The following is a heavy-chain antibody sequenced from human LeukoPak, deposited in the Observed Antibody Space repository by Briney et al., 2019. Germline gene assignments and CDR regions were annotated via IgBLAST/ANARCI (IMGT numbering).Heavy chain of an antibody. Sequence: SVKVSCKASGGTFSSYAISWVRQAPGQGLEWMGGIIPIFGTANYAQKFQGRVTITTDESTSTAYMELSSLRSEDTAVYYCPRGYYDSSGYYPPAYWGQGTLVTVSS. V-gene: IGHV1-69*05. D-gene: IGHD3-22*01. CDR1: GGTFSSYA. CDR3: PRGYYDSSGYYPPAY. J-gene: IGHJ4*02. CDR2: IIPIFGTA.